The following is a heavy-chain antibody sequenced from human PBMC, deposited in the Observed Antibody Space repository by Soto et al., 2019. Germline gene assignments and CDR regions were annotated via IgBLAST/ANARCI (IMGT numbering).Heavy chain of an antibody. CDR3: ARDRGYCSGGSCYSGGFDP. CDR1: GFTFSSYG. J-gene: IGHJ5*02. Sequence: GGSLRLSCAASGFTFSSYGMHWVRQAPGKGLEWVAVIWYDGSNKYYADSVKGRFTISRDNSKNTLYLQMNSLRAEDTAVYYCARDRGYCSGGSCYSGGFDPWGQGTLVTV. CDR2: IWYDGSNK. V-gene: IGHV3-33*01. D-gene: IGHD2-15*01.